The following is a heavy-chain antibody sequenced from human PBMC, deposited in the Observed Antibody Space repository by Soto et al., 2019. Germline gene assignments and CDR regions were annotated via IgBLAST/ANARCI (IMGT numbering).Heavy chain of an antibody. D-gene: IGHD3-3*01. Sequence: SGFTFSSDSMNWVRQVPGKGLEWVSGISWHSGIIGYADSVKGRFIISRDNAKNALYLQMNNLRPEDTAFYYCAKDLDSTAPYYFDFWGQGTRVTVSS. CDR2: ISWHSGII. V-gene: IGHV3-9*01. J-gene: IGHJ4*02. CDR3: AKDLDSTAPYYFDF. CDR1: GFTFSSDS.